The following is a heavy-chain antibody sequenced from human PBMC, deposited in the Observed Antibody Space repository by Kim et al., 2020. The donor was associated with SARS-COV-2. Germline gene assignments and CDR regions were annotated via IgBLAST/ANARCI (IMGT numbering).Heavy chain of an antibody. D-gene: IGHD3-9*01. CDR2: IIPILGIA. CDR1: GGTFSSYA. V-gene: IGHV1-69*04. J-gene: IGHJ1*01. CDR3: ARGQDYDILTGYYPEYFQH. Sequence: SVKVSCKASGGTFSSYAISWVRQAPGQGLEWMGRIIPILGIANYAQKFQGRVTITADKSTSTAYMELSSLRSEDTAVYYCARGQDYDILTGYYPEYFQHWGQGTLVTVSS.